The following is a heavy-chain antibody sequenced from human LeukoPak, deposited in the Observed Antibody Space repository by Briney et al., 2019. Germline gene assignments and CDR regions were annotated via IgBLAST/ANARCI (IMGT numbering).Heavy chain of an antibody. D-gene: IGHD6-19*01. CDR3: ARARQWLVGYYFDY. J-gene: IGHJ4*02. Sequence: SETLSLTCTVSGGSISSYYWSWIRQPPGKGLGWIGYIYYSGSTNYNPSLKSRVTISVDTSKNQFSLKLSSVTAADTAVYYCARARQWLVGYYFDYWGQGTLVTVSS. V-gene: IGHV4-59*01. CDR2: IYYSGST. CDR1: GGSISSYY.